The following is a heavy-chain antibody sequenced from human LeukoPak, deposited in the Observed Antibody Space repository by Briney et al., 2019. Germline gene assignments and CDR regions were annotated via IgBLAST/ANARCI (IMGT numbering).Heavy chain of an antibody. CDR3: AYKAPRGTFDI. J-gene: IGHJ3*02. V-gene: IGHV2-5*02. CDR1: GFSLSTSGVA. D-gene: IGHD5-24*01. CDR2: IYWDDDK. Sequence: SGPVLVKPTETLTLTCTFSGFSLSTSGVAVGWIRQPPGKALEWLALIYWDDDKRYSPSLKTRLTITKDTSKNQVVLRMINMDPVDTATYYCAYKAPRGTFDIWGQGTIVTVSS.